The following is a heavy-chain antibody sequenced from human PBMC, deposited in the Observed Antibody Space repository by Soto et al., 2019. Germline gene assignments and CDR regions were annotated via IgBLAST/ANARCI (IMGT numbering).Heavy chain of an antibody. Sequence: QVHLVQSGVEVKTPGASVKVSCQASGYTFFTYDISWVRQAPGQGIEWMGWISTYSGDTKYAQKFQRRVTMTTDTSTTTAYLELRSQRSADTGVYYRARRHGPTASEYWFDPWGQGTLVTVSS. V-gene: IGHV1-18*01. J-gene: IGHJ5*02. CDR1: GYTFFTYD. D-gene: IGHD4-17*01. CDR2: ISTYSGDT. CDR3: ARRHGPTASEYWFDP.